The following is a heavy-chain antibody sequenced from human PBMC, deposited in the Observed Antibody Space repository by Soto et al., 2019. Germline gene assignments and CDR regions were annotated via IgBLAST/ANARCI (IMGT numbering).Heavy chain of an antibody. V-gene: IGHV1-3*01. Sequence: GASVKVSCKASGYTFTGYAMHWVRQAHGQRLEWMGWINAGNGNTKYSQKFQGRVTITRDTSASTAYMELSSLRSEDTAVYYCARRHSSSWDAFDIWGQGTMVTVSS. J-gene: IGHJ3*02. CDR2: INAGNGNT. D-gene: IGHD6-13*01. CDR1: GYTFTGYA. CDR3: ARRHSSSWDAFDI.